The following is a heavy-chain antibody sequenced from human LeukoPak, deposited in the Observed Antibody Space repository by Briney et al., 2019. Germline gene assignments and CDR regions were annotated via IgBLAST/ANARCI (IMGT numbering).Heavy chain of an antibody. D-gene: IGHD5-18*01. J-gene: IGHJ4*02. V-gene: IGHV3-9*03. Sequence: GRSLRLSCAASGFTFDDYAMHWVRQAPGKGLEWVSGISWNSGSIGYADSVKGRFTISRDNAKNSLYLQMNSLRAEDMGLYYCAKSDSYGYYLDYWRQETLVSVSS. CDR1: GFTFDDYA. CDR2: ISWNSGSI. CDR3: AKSDSYGYYLDY.